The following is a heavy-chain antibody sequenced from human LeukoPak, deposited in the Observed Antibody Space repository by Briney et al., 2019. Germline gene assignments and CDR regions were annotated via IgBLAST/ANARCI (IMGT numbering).Heavy chain of an antibody. Sequence: GESLKISCKGSGYSFTNYWIGWVRQMPGKGLEWMGIIYPGDSDTRYGPSFQGQVTISTDKSISTAYLQWSSLKASDTAMYFCARGGSSYALDYWGQGTPVTVSS. D-gene: IGHD5-18*01. V-gene: IGHV5-51*01. CDR1: GYSFTNYW. CDR2: IYPGDSDT. J-gene: IGHJ4*02. CDR3: ARGGSSYALDY.